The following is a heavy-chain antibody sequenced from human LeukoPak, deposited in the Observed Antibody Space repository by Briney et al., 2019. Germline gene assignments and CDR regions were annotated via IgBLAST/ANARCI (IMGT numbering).Heavy chain of an antibody. CDR3: AKAAYCSSTSCYHYFDY. CDR1: GFTFSSYA. Sequence: GGSLRLSCAASGFTFSSYAMSWVRQAPGKGLEWVSAISGSGGSTYYADSVKGRFTISRDNSKNTLYLQMNSLRAEDTAVYYCAKAAYCSSTSCYHYFDYWGQGTLVTVSS. V-gene: IGHV3-23*01. CDR2: ISGSGGST. D-gene: IGHD2-2*01. J-gene: IGHJ4*02.